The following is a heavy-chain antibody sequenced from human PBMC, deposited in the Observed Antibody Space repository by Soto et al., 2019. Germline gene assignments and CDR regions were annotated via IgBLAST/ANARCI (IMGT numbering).Heavy chain of an antibody. Sequence: QVQLQQWGAGLLKPSETLSLTCAVYGGSFSGYYWSWIRQPPGKGLEWIGEINHSGSTNYNPSLKSRATISVDTSKNQFSRKLSPVTAADTAVYYCARIAAAGTNAGDYWGQGTLVTVSS. CDR1: GGSFSGYY. CDR2: INHSGST. V-gene: IGHV4-34*01. D-gene: IGHD6-13*01. J-gene: IGHJ4*02. CDR3: ARIAAAGTNAGDY.